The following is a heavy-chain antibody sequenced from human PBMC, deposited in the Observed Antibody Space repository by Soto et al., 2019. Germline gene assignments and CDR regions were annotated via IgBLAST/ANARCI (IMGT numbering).Heavy chain of an antibody. Sequence: QLQLQESGSGLVKPSQTRSLTDAVSGSSISSGGYSWSWIRQPPGKVLEWIGYIYHSGSTYYKPYLKSRLTISVASSNNKFSLMRSSGTAADTAVYFGAGVPVLWGQGTLVAFS. CDR1: GSSISSGGYS. CDR3: AGVPVL. CDR2: IYHSGST. J-gene: IGHJ4*02. D-gene: IGHD4-17*01. V-gene: IGHV4-30-2*01.